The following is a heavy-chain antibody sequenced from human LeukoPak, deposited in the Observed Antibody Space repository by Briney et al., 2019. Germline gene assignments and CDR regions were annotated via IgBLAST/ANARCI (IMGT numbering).Heavy chain of an antibody. J-gene: IGHJ6*03. CDR2: IYYSGST. CDR3: AREVGYSNYMDV. Sequence: SETLSLTCTVSGGSISSSSYYWGWIRQPPGKGLEWIGSIYYSGSTYYNPSLKSRVTISVDTSKNQFSLKLSSVTAADTAVYYCAREVGYSNYMDVWGKGTTVTVSS. CDR1: GGSISSSSYY. V-gene: IGHV4-39*07. D-gene: IGHD4-11*01.